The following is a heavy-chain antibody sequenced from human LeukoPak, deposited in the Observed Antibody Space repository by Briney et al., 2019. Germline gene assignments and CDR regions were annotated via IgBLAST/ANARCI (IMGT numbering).Heavy chain of an antibody. CDR3: ARRPPSGSGTYSDY. CDR2: INAGNGYT. V-gene: IGHV1-3*01. J-gene: IGHJ4*02. D-gene: IGHD3-10*01. CDR1: GYTFTSYA. Sequence: GASVKVSCKASGYTFTSYAMHWVRQASGQRLEWMGWINAGNGYTKYSQKFQGRVTISRDTSATTAYMELSSLKSEDTAVYYCARRPPSGSGTYSDYWGQGSLVTVSS.